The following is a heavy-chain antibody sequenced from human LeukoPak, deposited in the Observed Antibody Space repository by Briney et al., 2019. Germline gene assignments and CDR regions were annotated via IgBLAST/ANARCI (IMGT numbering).Heavy chain of an antibody. CDR2: IYTTGGT. J-gene: IGHJ4*02. CDR1: GGSISTYY. V-gene: IGHV4-4*07. Sequence: SETLSLSCSVSGGSISTYYWSWIRQPAGKGLEWIGRIYTTGGTNYNPSLKSRVTMSVDTSKNQFSLKLTSVTAADTAMYYCVGAGFGLVYFDSWGQGTLVSVSS. D-gene: IGHD3/OR15-3a*01. CDR3: VGAGFGLVYFDS.